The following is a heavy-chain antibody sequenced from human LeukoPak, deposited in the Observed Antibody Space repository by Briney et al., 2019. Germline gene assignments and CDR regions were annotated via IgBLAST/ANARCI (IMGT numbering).Heavy chain of an antibody. CDR2: INHSGST. CDR1: GGSFSGYY. Sequence: SETLSLTCAVYGGSFSGYYWSWIRQPPGKGLEWIGEINHSGSTNYNPSLKSRVTISVDTSKNQFSLKLSSVTAADTAVYYCARDVGMIVDYWGQGTLVTVSS. V-gene: IGHV4-34*01. J-gene: IGHJ4*02. CDR3: ARDVGMIVDY. D-gene: IGHD3-22*01.